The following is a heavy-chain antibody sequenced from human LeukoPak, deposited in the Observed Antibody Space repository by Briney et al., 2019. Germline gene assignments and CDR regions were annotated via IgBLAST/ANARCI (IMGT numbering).Heavy chain of an antibody. D-gene: IGHD1-26*01. CDR2: ISYDGSGE. V-gene: IGHV3-30*04. CDR1: GFTFSSYA. J-gene: IGHJ4*02. Sequence: GGSLRLSCAASGFTFSSYAMHWVRQAPGKGLEWVALISYDGSGEYYADSVQGRFTISRDNSKNTVYLQINSLRVEDTAVYYCARSGSYSHFFDYWGQGTLVNVSS. CDR3: ARSGSYSHFFDY.